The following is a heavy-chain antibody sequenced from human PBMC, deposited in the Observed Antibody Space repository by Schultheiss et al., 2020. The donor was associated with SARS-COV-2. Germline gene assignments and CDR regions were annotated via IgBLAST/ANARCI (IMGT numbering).Heavy chain of an antibody. J-gene: IGHJ6*03. CDR2: IYTSGST. D-gene: IGHD6-6*01. CDR1: GGSISSGSYY. Sequence: SETLSLTCTVSGGSISSGSYYWSWIRQPAGKGLEWIGRIYTSGSTNYNPSLKSRVTISVDTSKNQFSLKLSSVTAADTAVYYCARGPARLSARHAYYYMDVWGKGTTVTVSS. V-gene: IGHV4-61*02. CDR3: ARGPARLSARHAYYYMDV.